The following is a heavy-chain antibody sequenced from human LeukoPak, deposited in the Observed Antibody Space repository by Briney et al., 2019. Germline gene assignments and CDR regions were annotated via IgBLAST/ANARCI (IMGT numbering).Heavy chain of an antibody. CDR3: AKDQVVVAKRGYYYYGMDV. CDR1: GFTFSSYG. D-gene: IGHD2-15*01. Sequence: GGSLRLSCAAPGFTFSSYGMHWVRQAPGKGLEWVAVISYDGSNKYYADSVKGRFTISRDNSKNTLYLQMNSLRAEDTAVYYCAKDQVVVAKRGYYYYGMDVWGQGTTVTVSS. V-gene: IGHV3-30*18. J-gene: IGHJ6*02. CDR2: ISYDGSNK.